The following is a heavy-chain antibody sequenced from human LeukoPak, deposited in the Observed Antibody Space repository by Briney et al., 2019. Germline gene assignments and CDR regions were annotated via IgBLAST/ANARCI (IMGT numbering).Heavy chain of an antibody. J-gene: IGHJ4*02. Sequence: SQTLSLTCAISGDSVSSNSAAWNWIRQSPSSGLEWLGRAYYRSKWYNDYAVSVKSRITINPDTSKNQFSLQPNSVTPEDTAVYYCAGGGSSSWYYFDYWGQGTLVTVSS. CDR3: AGGGSSSWYYFDY. CDR1: GDSVSSNSAA. CDR2: AYYRSKWYN. V-gene: IGHV6-1*01. D-gene: IGHD6-13*01.